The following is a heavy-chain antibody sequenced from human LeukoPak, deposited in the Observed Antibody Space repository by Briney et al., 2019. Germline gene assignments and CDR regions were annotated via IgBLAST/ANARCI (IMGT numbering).Heavy chain of an antibody. CDR2: INPSGGST. V-gene: IGHV1-46*03. CDR1: GYTFTSYY. Sequence: ASVKVSCKASGYTFTSYYMHGVRQAPGQGLEGMGIINPSGGSTRYAQKFQGRVTMNRNTSTGTVSMELSSLRSEDTAVYYCARGGYGIAVAGFDYWGQGTLVTVSS. J-gene: IGHJ4*02. CDR3: ARGGYGIAVAGFDY. D-gene: IGHD6-19*01.